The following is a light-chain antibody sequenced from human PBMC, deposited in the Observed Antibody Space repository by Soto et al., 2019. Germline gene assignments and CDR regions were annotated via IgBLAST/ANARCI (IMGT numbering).Light chain of an antibody. CDR2: DVS. J-gene: IGLJ1*01. Sequence: QSAVTQPRSVSGSPGQSVTVSCTGTSSGVGAYKYVSWYQQHPGKAPKLMIYDVSKRPSGVPDRFSGSKSGNTASLTISGLQAEDEADYYCCSYAGSYTSSVFGTGTKVTVL. CDR1: SSGVGAYKY. CDR3: CSYAGSYTSSV. V-gene: IGLV2-11*01.